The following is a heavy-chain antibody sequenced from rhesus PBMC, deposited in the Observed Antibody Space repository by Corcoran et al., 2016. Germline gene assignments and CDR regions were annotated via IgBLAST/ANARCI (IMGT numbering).Heavy chain of an antibody. CDR2: IHTETGDT. CDR3: LRGGYGSVVDY. V-gene: IGHV1-138*01. D-gene: IGHD4-29*01. CDR1: GYTFTDYY. J-gene: IGHJ4*01. Sequence: QVQLVQSGAEVKEPGSSVTVSCWTSGYTFTDYYITWVRQAPGRGLEWMGEIHTETGDTDFALRFLGRILLTRDTSTATVYMKVPSLMSEDTAMYYCLRGGYGSVVDYWGQGVLVTVSS.